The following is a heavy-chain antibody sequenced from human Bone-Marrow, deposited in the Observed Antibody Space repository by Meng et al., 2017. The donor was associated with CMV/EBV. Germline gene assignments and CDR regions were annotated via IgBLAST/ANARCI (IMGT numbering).Heavy chain of an antibody. CDR2: IYYSGST. V-gene: IGHV4-31*03. J-gene: IGHJ6*02. D-gene: IGHD3-3*01. CDR1: GGSISSGGYY. Sequence: SETLSLTCTVSGGSISSGGYYWSWIRQHPGKGLEWIGYIYYSGSTYYNPSLKSRVTISVDTSKNQFSLKLSSVTAADTAVYYCARDRSSYYDFWSGSWGLYYGMDVWGQGTTVTVSS. CDR3: ARDRSSYYDFWSGSWGLYYGMDV.